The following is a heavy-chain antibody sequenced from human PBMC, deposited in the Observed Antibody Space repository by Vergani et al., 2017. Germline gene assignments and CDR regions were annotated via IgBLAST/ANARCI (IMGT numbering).Heavy chain of an antibody. CDR1: GFTLSSYG. D-gene: IGHD6-6*01. Sequence: EMQLLESGGGLVQPGGSLRVSCAASGFTLSSYGMTWVRQAPGKRLEWVSSISSSSSYIYYADSVKGRFTISRDNAKNSLYLQMNSLRAEDTAVYYCARDPKGYSSSSAPNWFDPWGQGTLVTVSS. J-gene: IGHJ5*02. CDR3: ARDPKGYSSSSAPNWFDP. V-gene: IGHV3-21*01. CDR2: ISSSSSYI.